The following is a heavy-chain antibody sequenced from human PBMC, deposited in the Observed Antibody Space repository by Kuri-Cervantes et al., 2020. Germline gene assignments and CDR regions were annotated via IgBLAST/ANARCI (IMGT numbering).Heavy chain of an antibody. CDR2: INPSGGST. Sequence: ASVKVSCKASGDTFTSYYMHWVRQAPGQGLEWMGIINPSGGSTSYAQKFQGRVTMTRDTSTSTVYMELSSLRSEDTAVYYCARDPGYCSSTSCYEDYYYYMDVWGKGTTVTVSS. D-gene: IGHD2-2*03. J-gene: IGHJ6*03. CDR3: ARDPGYCSSTSCYEDYYYYMDV. CDR1: GDTFTSYY. V-gene: IGHV1-46*01.